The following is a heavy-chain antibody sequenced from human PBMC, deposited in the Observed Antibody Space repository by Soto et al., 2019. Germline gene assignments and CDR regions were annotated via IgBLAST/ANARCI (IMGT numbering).Heavy chain of an antibody. Sequence: QVQLQESGPGLVKPSGTLSLTCAVSGGSVSSGHWWSWVRQPPGKGLEWIGEIYHSGSTNYNPSLRSRVTMSVDESKNQLALKLSTVTAADTAVYYCARVDSDYDILTGYHRFWGQGTLVIVSS. J-gene: IGHJ4*02. V-gene: IGHV4-4*02. CDR2: IYHSGST. CDR1: GGSVSSGHW. CDR3: ARVDSDYDILTGYHRF. D-gene: IGHD3-9*01.